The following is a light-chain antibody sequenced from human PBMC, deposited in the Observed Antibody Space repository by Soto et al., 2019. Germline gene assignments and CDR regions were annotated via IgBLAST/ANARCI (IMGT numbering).Light chain of an antibody. CDR3: SSSTSSSTYV. CDR1: SSDIGAYAS. J-gene: IGLJ1*01. CDR2: SVS. Sequence: QSALTQPASVSGSPGQSITISCTGTSSDIGAYASVSWYQQHPDKAPKLIIYSVSHRSSGVSDRFSGSKSGNTASITISGLHTEVEAAYYCSSSTSSSTYVFGPGTKLTVL. V-gene: IGLV2-14*03.